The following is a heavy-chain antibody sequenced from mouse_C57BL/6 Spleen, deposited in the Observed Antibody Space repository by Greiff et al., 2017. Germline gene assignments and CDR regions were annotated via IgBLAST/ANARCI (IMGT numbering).Heavy chain of an antibody. Sequence: QVHVKQSGAELVRPGTSVKVSCKASGYAFTNYLIEWVKQRPGQGLEWIGVINPGSGGTNYNEKFKGKATLTADKSSSTAYMQLSSLTSEDSAVYFCARYSNYGYYFDYWGQGTTLTVSS. D-gene: IGHD2-5*01. CDR1: GYAFTNYL. J-gene: IGHJ2*01. CDR2: INPGSGGT. V-gene: IGHV1-54*01. CDR3: ARYSNYGYYFDY.